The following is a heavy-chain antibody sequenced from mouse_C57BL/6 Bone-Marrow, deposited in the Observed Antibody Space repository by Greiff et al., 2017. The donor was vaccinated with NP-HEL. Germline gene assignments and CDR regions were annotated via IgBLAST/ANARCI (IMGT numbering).Heavy chain of an antibody. CDR2: ISDGGSYT. J-gene: IGHJ2*01. V-gene: IGHV5-4*01. CDR3: ARDRDWDYFDY. Sequence: DVKLMASWGCLVHPGGSLKLSCAASGFTFSSYAMSWVRQTPEKRLEWVATISDGGSYTYYPDNVKGRFTISRDNAKNNLYLQMSHLKSEDTAMYYCARDRDWDYFDYWGQGTTLTVSS. D-gene: IGHD4-1*01. CDR1: GFTFSSYA.